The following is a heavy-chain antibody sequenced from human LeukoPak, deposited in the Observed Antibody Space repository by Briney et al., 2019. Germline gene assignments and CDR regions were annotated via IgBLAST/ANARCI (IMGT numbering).Heavy chain of an antibody. CDR3: ARDSSPVATIISSLFDY. CDR2: INPDSGDT. CDR1: GYTFTGYY. V-gene: IGHV1-2*02. D-gene: IGHD5-12*01. Sequence: ASVKVSCKASGYTFTGYYLHWVRQAPGQGLECMGWINPDSGDTNYAQKFQGRVTMTRDTSISTAYMELSRLRSDDTAVYYCARDSSPVATIISSLFDYWGQGTLVTVSS. J-gene: IGHJ4*02.